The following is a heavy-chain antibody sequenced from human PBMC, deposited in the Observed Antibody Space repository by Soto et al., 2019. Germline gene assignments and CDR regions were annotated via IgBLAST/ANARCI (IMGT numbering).Heavy chain of an antibody. Sequence: SETLSLTCTVSGAPIISNNYYGGWIRQPPGKGLEWFGSIDYSGSTYSNASLKSRATISVDTSESQFSLKLSSVTAADTAVYYCARLSPFHCSSTTCYQSYYMDVWGKGTTVTVSS. CDR3: ARLSPFHCSSTTCYQSYYMDV. CDR1: GAPIISNNYY. D-gene: IGHD2-2*01. CDR2: IDYSGST. J-gene: IGHJ6*03. V-gene: IGHV4-39*01.